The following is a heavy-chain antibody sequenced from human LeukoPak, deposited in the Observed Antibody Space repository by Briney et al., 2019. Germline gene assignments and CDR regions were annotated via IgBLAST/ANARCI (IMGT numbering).Heavy chain of an antibody. CDR1: GYTLTELS. V-gene: IGHV1-24*01. D-gene: IGHD3-22*01. CDR2: FDPEDGET. J-gene: IGHJ4*02. Sequence: ASVKVSCKVSGYTLTELSMHWVRQAPGKGLEWMGGFDPEDGETIYAQKFQGRVTMTEDTSTDTAYMDLSSLRSEDTAVYYCATYYYDSSGYGVYWGQGTLVTVSS. CDR3: ATYYYDSSGYGVY.